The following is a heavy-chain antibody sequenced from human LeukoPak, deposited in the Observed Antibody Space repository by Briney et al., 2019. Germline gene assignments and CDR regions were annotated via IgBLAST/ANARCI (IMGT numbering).Heavy chain of an antibody. CDR2: IYHSGST. V-gene: IGHV4-38-2*02. D-gene: IGHD1-26*01. CDR1: GYSISSGYY. J-gene: IGHJ4*02. Sequence: PSETLSLTCTVSGYSISSGYYWGWIRQPPGKGLEWIGNIYHSGSTYYNPSLKSRVTISIDTSKNQFSLKLSSVTAADTAVYYCASLYSGSYYSYWGQGTLVTVSS. CDR3: ASLYSGSYYSY.